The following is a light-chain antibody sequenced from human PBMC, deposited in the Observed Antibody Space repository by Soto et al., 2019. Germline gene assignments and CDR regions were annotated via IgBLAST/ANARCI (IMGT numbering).Light chain of an antibody. CDR3: QKYNSALWT. Sequence: DIQMTQSPSTLSGSVGDRVTITCRASQGISNYLAWYQQKPGKVPKLLIYAASTLQSGVPSRFSGSGSGTDFTLTISSLQPEDVATYYCQKYNSALWTVGQGTKVDIK. V-gene: IGKV1-27*01. CDR2: AAS. J-gene: IGKJ1*01. CDR1: QGISNY.